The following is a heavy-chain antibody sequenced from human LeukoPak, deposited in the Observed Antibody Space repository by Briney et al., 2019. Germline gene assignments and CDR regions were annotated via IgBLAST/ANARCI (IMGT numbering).Heavy chain of an antibody. V-gene: IGHV3-74*01. CDR1: GFTFSSYW. D-gene: IGHD2-2*01. Sequence: PGGSLRLSCAASGFTFSSYWMHWVRQAPGKGLVWVSRINSDGSSTSYADSVKGRFTISRDNAKNTLYLQMNSLRAEDTAVYYCARGDQTVGAGYCSSTSCYAFDIWGQGTMVTVSS. CDR2: INSDGSST. J-gene: IGHJ3*02. CDR3: ARGDQTVGAGYCSSTSCYAFDI.